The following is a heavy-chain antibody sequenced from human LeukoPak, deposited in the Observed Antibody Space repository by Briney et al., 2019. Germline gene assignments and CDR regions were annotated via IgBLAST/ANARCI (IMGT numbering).Heavy chain of an antibody. Sequence: SETLSLTCTVSGGSISSYYWSWIRQPPGKGLEWIGYIYYSGSTNYNPSLKSRVTISVDTSKNQFSLKLSSVTAADTAVYYCARHGIVVVTTSYWYFDLWGRGTLVTVSS. V-gene: IGHV4-59*08. CDR3: ARHGIVVVTTSYWYFDL. CDR1: GGSISSYY. CDR2: IYYSGST. J-gene: IGHJ2*01. D-gene: IGHD3-22*01.